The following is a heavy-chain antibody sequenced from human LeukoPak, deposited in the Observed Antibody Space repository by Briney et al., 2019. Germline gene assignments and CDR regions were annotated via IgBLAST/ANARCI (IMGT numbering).Heavy chain of an antibody. CDR2: IYYSGST. D-gene: IGHD2-15*01. V-gene: IGHV4-59*12. CDR1: GGSISSYY. CDR3: AGRLVVVAETHYYYYGMDV. Sequence: KPSETLSLTCTVSGGSISSYYWSWIRQPPGKGLEWIGYIYYSGSTNYNPSLKSRVTISVDTSKNQFSLKLSSVTAADTAVYYCAGRLVVVAETHYYYYGMDVWGQGTTVTVSS. J-gene: IGHJ6*02.